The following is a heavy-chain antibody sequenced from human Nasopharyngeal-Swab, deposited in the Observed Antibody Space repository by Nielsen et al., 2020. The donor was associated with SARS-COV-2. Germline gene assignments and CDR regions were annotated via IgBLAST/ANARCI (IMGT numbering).Heavy chain of an antibody. Sequence: GESLKTSCAASGFTFNNYNFNWVRQAPGKGPEWVSSIRSSSSYIYYADSVKGRFTISRDNAKNSLYLQMNSLRAEDTAVYYCARDGLDYDFWSAYFMDVWGQGTTVIVSS. CDR3: ARDGLDYDFWSAYFMDV. D-gene: IGHD3-3*01. CDR2: IRSSSSYI. J-gene: IGHJ6*02. V-gene: IGHV3-21*01. CDR1: GFTFNNYN.